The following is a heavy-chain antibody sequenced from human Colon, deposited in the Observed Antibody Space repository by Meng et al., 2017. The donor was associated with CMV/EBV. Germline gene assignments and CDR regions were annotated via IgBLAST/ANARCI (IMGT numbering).Heavy chain of an antibody. J-gene: IGHJ4*02. CDR3: ARALPDSGYGRWFDF. V-gene: IGHV4-59*01. D-gene: IGHD5-12*01. Sequence: SETLSLTCTASGASISNYFWWSWLRQAPGKGLEWIGYISYSGRTDYNPSLESRVSISVDASKNQFSLKLNSVTAADTAIYYCARALPDSGYGRWFDFWGQGTLVTVSS. CDR2: ISYSGRT. CDR1: GASISNYF.